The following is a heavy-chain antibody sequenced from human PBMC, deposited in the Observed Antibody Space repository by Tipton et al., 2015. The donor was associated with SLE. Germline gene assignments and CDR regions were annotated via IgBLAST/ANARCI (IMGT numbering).Heavy chain of an antibody. V-gene: IGHV4-59*11. CDR1: GGSIRGHY. J-gene: IGHJ4*02. D-gene: IGHD3-16*01. Sequence: GLVKPSETLSLTCTVSGGSIRGHYWSWIRQPPGKGLEWIGYIYYTGSSNHNPSLKGRVTMSVDTSKNQFSLSVNSVTAADTAVYYCARSMLTTKRVFDYWGQGTLVTVSS. CDR2: IYYTGSS. CDR3: ARSMLTTKRVFDY.